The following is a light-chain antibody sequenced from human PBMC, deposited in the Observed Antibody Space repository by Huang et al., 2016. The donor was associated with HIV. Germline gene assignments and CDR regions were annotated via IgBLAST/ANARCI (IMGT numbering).Light chain of an antibody. V-gene: IGKV3-15*01. CDR3: QQYNKWPPYT. Sequence: VMTQSPATLSVSPGERATLSCRASESILRNLAWYQQRPGQPPRLLIYGASVRLPGTEFSITISSLQSEDFAVYYCQQYNKWPPYTYGQGTKLALK. J-gene: IGKJ2*01. CDR2: GAS. CDR1: ESILRN.